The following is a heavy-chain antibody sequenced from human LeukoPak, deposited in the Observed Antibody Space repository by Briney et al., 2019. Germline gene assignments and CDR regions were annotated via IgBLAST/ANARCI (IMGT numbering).Heavy chain of an antibody. CDR3: ARNLLPAAKGAFDI. CDR2: INTSGST. V-gene: IGHV4-4*07. D-gene: IGHD2-2*01. Sequence: SETLSLTCTVSGGSLSSYYWSWIRKPAGKGLEWIGRINTSGSTNYNPSLKSRVTMSVDTSKKQFSLKLSSVTAADTAVYYCARNLLPAAKGAFDIWGQGTLVTVSS. J-gene: IGHJ3*02. CDR1: GGSLSSYY.